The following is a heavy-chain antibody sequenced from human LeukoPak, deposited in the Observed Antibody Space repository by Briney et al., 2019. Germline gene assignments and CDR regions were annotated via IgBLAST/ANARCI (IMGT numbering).Heavy chain of an antibody. Sequence: AASVKVSCKASGYTFTGYYMHWVRQAPGQGLEWMGIINPSGGSTSYAQKFQGRVTMTRDTSTSTVYMELSSLRSEDTAVYYCARAYPDSSGYYWNDAFDIWGQGTMVTVSS. CDR3: ARAYPDSSGYYWNDAFDI. D-gene: IGHD3-22*01. V-gene: IGHV1-46*01. CDR2: INPSGGST. CDR1: GYTFTGYY. J-gene: IGHJ3*02.